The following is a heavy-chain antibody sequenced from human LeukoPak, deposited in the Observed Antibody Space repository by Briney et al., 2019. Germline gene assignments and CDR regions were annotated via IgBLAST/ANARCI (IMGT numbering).Heavy chain of an antibody. CDR2: ISGSGDSS. Sequence: GGSLRLSCAASGFTFSNYAMSWVRQAPGKGLEWVSAISGSGDSSYYVDSVKGRFTISRDNSKNTLYLQMNSLRAEDTAVYYCASDIVVVPAATHYYYYGMDVWGQGTTVTVSS. J-gene: IGHJ6*02. V-gene: IGHV3-23*01. D-gene: IGHD2-2*01. CDR3: ASDIVVVPAATHYYYYGMDV. CDR1: GFTFSNYA.